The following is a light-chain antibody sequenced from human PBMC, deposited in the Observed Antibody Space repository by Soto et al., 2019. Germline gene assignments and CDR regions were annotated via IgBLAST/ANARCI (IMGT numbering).Light chain of an antibody. CDR2: DAS. CDR3: QQRSNWPPLT. Sequence: EIVLTQSPATLSLSPGERATLSCRASQSVSSYLAWYQQKPGQAPRLLIYDASNMDTGIPARFSGSGSGTDFTLTISSLEPEDFAVYYCQQRSNWPPLTFGGGTKVEIK. V-gene: IGKV3-11*01. CDR1: QSVSSY. J-gene: IGKJ4*01.